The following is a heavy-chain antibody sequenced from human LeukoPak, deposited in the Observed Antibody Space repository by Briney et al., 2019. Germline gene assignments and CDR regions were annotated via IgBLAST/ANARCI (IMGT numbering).Heavy chain of an antibody. D-gene: IGHD6-13*01. CDR1: GYSFTGYY. Sequence: ASVKVSCKTSGYSFTGYYIHWVRQAPGQGFEWLGWINPNSGGTNYVQKFQDSVSMTRDTSINTAYMELSSLRLDDTAVYYCARGVAAAGSRLDPWGQGTLITVSS. V-gene: IGHV1-2*02. J-gene: IGHJ5*02. CDR2: INPNSGGT. CDR3: ARGVAAAGSRLDP.